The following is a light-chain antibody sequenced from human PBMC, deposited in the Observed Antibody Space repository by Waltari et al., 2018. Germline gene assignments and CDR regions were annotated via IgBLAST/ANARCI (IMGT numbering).Light chain of an antibody. V-gene: IGLV2-14*01. CDR3: TSYTTTGTWV. Sequence: QSALTQPASVSGSPGQSITMSCTGTSSDIGHSDSVFWNQQLPGRAPKLMIYEVSNRPSGVSNRFSGSKSGHTASLTISGLQAEDEADYYCTSYTTTGTWVFGGGTKLTVL. CDR1: SSDIGHSDS. J-gene: IGLJ3*02. CDR2: EVS.